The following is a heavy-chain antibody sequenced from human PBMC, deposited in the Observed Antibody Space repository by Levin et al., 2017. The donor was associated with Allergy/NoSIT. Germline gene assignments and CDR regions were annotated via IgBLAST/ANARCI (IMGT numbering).Heavy chain of an antibody. V-gene: IGHV3-23*01. CDR1: GFTYSNYG. CDR3: GSRFSSAWGHIDY. CDR2: ISGSGGNT. J-gene: IGHJ4*02. Sequence: PGGSLRLSCAASGFTYSNYGMTWVRQAPGKGLQWVSAISGSGGNTYYADSVKGRFTISRDNSKNMLYLQMNSLGADDTAVYYCGSRFSSAWGHIDYWGQGTLVTVSS. D-gene: IGHD6-19*01.